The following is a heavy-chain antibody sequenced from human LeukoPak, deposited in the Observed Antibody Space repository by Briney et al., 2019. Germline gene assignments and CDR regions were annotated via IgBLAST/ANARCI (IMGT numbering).Heavy chain of an antibody. J-gene: IGHJ4*02. CDR3: ARGLYYYDSSGYTY. D-gene: IGHD3-22*01. CDR1: GFTFSSYA. CDR2: ISYDGSNK. Sequence: GGSLRLSCAASGFTFSSYAMHWVRQAPGKGLEWVAVISYDGSNKYYADSVKGRFTISRDNSENTLYLQMNSLKAEDTAVYYCARGLYYYDSSGYTYWGQGTLVTVSS. V-gene: IGHV3-30-3*01.